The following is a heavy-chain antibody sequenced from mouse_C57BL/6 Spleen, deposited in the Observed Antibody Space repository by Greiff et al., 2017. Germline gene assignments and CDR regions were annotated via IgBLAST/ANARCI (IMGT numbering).Heavy chain of an antibody. V-gene: IGHV5-4*01. CDR1: GFTFSSYA. Sequence: DVQLVESGGGLVKPGGSLKLSCAASGFTFSSYAMSWVRQTPEKRLEWVATISDGGSYTYYPDNVKGRFTISRANAKNNLYLQISHLKSEDTAMYYCERGGPSHWFAYWGQGTLVTVSA. CDR3: ERGGPSHWFAY. CDR2: ISDGGSYT. J-gene: IGHJ3*01.